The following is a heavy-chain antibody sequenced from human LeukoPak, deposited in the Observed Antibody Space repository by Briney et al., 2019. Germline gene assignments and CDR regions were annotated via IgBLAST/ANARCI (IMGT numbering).Heavy chain of an antibody. Sequence: SETLSLTCAVYGGSFSGYYWSWIRQPPGKGLEWIGEINHSGSTNYNPSLKSRVTISVDTSKNQFSLKLSSVTAADTAVYYCARGTDDYRLYNWFDPRGQGTLVTVSS. CDR3: ARGTDDYRLYNWFDP. V-gene: IGHV4-34*01. CDR2: INHSGST. CDR1: GGSFSGYY. D-gene: IGHD4-17*01. J-gene: IGHJ5*02.